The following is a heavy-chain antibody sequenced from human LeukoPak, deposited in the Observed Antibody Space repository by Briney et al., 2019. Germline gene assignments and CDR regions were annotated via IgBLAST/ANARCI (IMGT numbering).Heavy chain of an antibody. D-gene: IGHD5-18*01. CDR1: GYTLTELS. CDR3: ARGGGYSYGPRRPFDY. Sequence: GASVKVSCKVSGYTLTELSMHWVRQAPGQGLEWMGIINPSGGSTSYAQKFQGRVTMTRDTSTSTVYMELSSLRSEDTAVYYCARGGGYSYGPRRPFDYWGQGTLATVSS. J-gene: IGHJ4*02. V-gene: IGHV1-46*01. CDR2: INPSGGST.